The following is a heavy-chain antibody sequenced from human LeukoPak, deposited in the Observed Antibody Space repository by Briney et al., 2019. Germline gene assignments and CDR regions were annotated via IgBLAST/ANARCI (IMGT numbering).Heavy chain of an antibody. CDR1: GFTFSSYW. V-gene: IGHV3-7*01. CDR2: IKQDGSEK. J-gene: IGHJ3*02. Sequence: GGSLRLSCAASGFTFSSYWMSWVRQAPGKGLEWVANIKQDGSEKYYVDSVKGRFTISRDNAKNSLYLQMNSLRAEDTAVYYRARVGGYYYDSSGYYWGAFDIWGQGTMVTVSS. CDR3: ARVGGYYYDSSGYYWGAFDI. D-gene: IGHD3-22*01.